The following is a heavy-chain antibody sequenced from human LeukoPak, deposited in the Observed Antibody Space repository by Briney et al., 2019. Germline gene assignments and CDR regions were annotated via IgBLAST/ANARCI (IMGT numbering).Heavy chain of an antibody. CDR2: ISSSGSTI. CDR3: ARDLVGRYSYGYDY. CDR1: GFTFSNYE. Sequence: GGSLRLSCAASGFTFSNYEMNWVRQAPGKGLEWVSYISSSGSTIYYAESVKGRFTISRDNTKNSLYLQMNSLRAEDTAVYYCARDLVGRYSYGYDYWGQGTLVTASS. V-gene: IGHV3-48*03. D-gene: IGHD5-18*01. J-gene: IGHJ4*01.